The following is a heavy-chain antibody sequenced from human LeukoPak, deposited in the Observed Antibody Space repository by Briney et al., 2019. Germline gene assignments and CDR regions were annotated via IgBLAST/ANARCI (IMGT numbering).Heavy chain of an antibody. J-gene: IGHJ6*03. Sequence: PGGSLRLSCAASGFTFRSYAMHWIRQPPGKGLEWIGEINHSGSTNYNPSLKSRVTISVDTSKNQFSLKLSSVTAADTAVYYCAREAWELLFRYYYYYMDVWGKGTTVTVSS. CDR2: INHSGST. D-gene: IGHD1-26*01. V-gene: IGHV4-34*01. CDR3: AREAWELLFRYYYYYMDV. CDR1: GFTFRSYA.